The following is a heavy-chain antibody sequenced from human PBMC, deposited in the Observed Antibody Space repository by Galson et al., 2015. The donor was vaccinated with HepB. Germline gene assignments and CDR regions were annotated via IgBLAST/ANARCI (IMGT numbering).Heavy chain of an antibody. V-gene: IGHV3-33*08. CDR2: IWSDGTNK. Sequence: SLRLSCAASGYTFTNAWMNWVRQAPGKGPEWVASIWSDGTNKYYADSVRGRFVVSKENSRNTAYLQMSSLRVDDTAIYYCARATWRDKEWPIFDSWGQGTLVTVSS. J-gene: IGHJ4*02. D-gene: IGHD1-1*01. CDR1: GYTFTNAW. CDR3: ARATWRDKEWPIFDS.